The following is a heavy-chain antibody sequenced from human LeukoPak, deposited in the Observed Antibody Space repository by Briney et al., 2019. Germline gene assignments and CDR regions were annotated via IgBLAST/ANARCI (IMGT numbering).Heavy chain of an antibody. V-gene: IGHV3-30*02. Sequence: GGSLRLSCAASGFTFSSYGMHWVRQAPGKGLEWVAFIRYDRSNKYYADSVKGRFTISRDNSKNTLYLQMNSLRAEDTAVYYCAGYNCSSTTCYTGGFDYWGQGTLVTVSS. J-gene: IGHJ4*02. CDR1: GFTFSSYG. CDR3: AGYNCSSTTCYTGGFDY. D-gene: IGHD2-2*02. CDR2: IRYDRSNK.